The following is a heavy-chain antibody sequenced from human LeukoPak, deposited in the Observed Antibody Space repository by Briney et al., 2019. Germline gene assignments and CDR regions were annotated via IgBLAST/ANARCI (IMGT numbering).Heavy chain of an antibody. CDR2: IFYSGST. V-gene: IGHV4-59*01. Sequence: PSETLSLTCTVSGGSISSYYWSWIWQPPGKGLEWIGYIFYSGSTNYNPSLKSRVTISVDTSKNQFSLKLSSVTAADTAVYYCARGGGYASGLAYWGQGTLVTVSS. D-gene: IGHD5-12*01. CDR1: GGSISSYY. CDR3: ARGGGYASGLAY. J-gene: IGHJ4*02.